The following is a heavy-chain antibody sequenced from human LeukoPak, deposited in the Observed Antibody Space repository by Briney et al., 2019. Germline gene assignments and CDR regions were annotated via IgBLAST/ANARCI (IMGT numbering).Heavy chain of an antibody. CDR1: GYTFTGYY. J-gene: IGHJ5*02. V-gene: IGHV1-2*02. CDR2: INPNSGGT. CDR3: ARVGIAVAAPRNWFDP. D-gene: IGHD6-19*01. Sequence: GASVKVSCKASGYTFTGYYMHWVRQAPGQGLEWMGWINPNSGGTNYAQKFQGRVTMTRDTSISTAYMELSRLRSGDTAVYYCARVGIAVAAPRNWFDPWGQGTLVTVSS.